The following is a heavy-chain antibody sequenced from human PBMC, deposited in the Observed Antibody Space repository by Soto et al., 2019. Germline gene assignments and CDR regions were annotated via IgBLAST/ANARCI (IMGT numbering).Heavy chain of an antibody. CDR3: ATAPPFGGIAVARGGDY. CDR2: IWYDGSNK. CDR1: GFTFSSYG. Sequence: QVQLVESGGGVVQPGRSLRLSCAASGFTFSSYGMHWVRQAPGKGLEWGAVIWYDGSNKYYADSVKGRFTISRDNSKNTLYLQMNSLRAEDTAVYYCATAPPFGGIAVARGGDYWGQGTWSPSPQ. D-gene: IGHD6-19*01. V-gene: IGHV3-33*01. J-gene: IGHJ4*02.